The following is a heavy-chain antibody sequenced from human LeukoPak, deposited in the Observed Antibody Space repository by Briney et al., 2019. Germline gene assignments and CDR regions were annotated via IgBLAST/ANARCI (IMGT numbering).Heavy chain of an antibody. CDR1: GFTFSSYA. Sequence: PGGSLRLSCAASGFTFSSYAMSWVRQAPGKGLEWVSAISGSGGSTYYADSVKGRFTIPRDNSKNTLYLQMNSLRAEDTAVYYCAKDYYGSGSYPFDYWGQGTLVTVSS. J-gene: IGHJ4*02. CDR3: AKDYYGSGSYPFDY. D-gene: IGHD3-10*01. V-gene: IGHV3-23*01. CDR2: ISGSGGST.